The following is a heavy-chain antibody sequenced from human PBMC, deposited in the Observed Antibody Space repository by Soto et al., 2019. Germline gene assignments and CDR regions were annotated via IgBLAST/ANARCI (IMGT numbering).Heavy chain of an antibody. CDR2: INAGNGNT. V-gene: IGHV1-3*01. CDR1: GYTFTSYA. CDR3: ATPRGYCISTSCPSDGMDV. J-gene: IGHJ6*02. Sequence: ASVKVSCKASGYTFTSYAMHWVRQAPGQRLEWMGWINAGNGNTKYSQKFQGRVTITRDTSASTAYMELSSLRSEDTAVYYCATPRGYCISTSCPSDGMDVWGQGTTVTVSS. D-gene: IGHD2-2*01.